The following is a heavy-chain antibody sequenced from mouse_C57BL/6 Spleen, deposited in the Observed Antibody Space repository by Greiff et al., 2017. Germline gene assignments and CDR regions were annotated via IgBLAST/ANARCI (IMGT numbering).Heavy chain of an antibody. CDR2: IYPGDGDT. Sequence: QVQLQQSGAELVKPGASVKISCKASGYAFSSYWMNWVKQRPGKGLEWIGQIYPGDGDTNYNGKFKGQATLTADKSSSTAYMQLSSLTSEDSAVYCCARSDYGNYVNYAMDYWGQGTSVTVSS. CDR1: GYAFSSYW. CDR3: ARSDYGNYVNYAMDY. D-gene: IGHD2-1*01. V-gene: IGHV1-80*01. J-gene: IGHJ4*01.